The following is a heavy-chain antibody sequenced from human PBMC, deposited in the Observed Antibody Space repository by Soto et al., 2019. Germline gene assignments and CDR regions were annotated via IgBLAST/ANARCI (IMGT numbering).Heavy chain of an antibody. D-gene: IGHD3-22*01. CDR2: ISSSSSYI. Sequence: GGSLRLSCAASGFTFSSYSMNWVRQAPGKGPEWVSSISSSSSYIYYADSVKGRFTISRDNAKNSLYLQMNSLRAEDTAVYYCARVYYYDSSGYLNSLDAFDIWGQGTMVTVSS. V-gene: IGHV3-21*01. CDR1: GFTFSSYS. J-gene: IGHJ3*02. CDR3: ARVYYYDSSGYLNSLDAFDI.